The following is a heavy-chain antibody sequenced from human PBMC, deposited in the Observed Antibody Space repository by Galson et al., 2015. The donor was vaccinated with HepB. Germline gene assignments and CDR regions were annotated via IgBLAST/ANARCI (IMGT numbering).Heavy chain of an antibody. J-gene: IGHJ5*02. Sequence: QSGAEVKKPGASVKVSCKASGYTFSTYSITWVRQAPGRGLEWMGWINPYNRDTNSARKFQGRVFTTADTLTSTAYMELRSLRSDDTAVYYCARGALVAVVDATQNNWFDPWGQGTLVTVSS. D-gene: IGHD2-15*01. CDR1: GYTFSTYS. V-gene: IGHV1-18*01. CDR2: INPYNRDT. CDR3: ARGALVAVVDATQNNWFDP.